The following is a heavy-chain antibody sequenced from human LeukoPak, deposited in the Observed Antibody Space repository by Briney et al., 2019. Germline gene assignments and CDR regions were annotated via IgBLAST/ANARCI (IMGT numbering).Heavy chain of an antibody. J-gene: IGHJ4*02. CDR1: GGSISSYY. CDR3: ARQGHGGSGSYVFDY. CDR2: IYYSGST. Sequence: SETLSLTCTVSGGSISSYYWSWIRQPPGKGLEWIGYIYYSGSTNYNPSLKSRVTISVDTSKNQFSLKLSSVTAADTAVYYCARQGHGGSGSYVFDYWGQGTLVTVSS. V-gene: IGHV4-59*08. D-gene: IGHD1-26*01.